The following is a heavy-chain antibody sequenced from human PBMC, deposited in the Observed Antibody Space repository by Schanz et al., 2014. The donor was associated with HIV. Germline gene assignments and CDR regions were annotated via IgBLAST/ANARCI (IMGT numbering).Heavy chain of an antibody. J-gene: IGHJ4*02. Sequence: QLQLQESGPGLVKPSDTLSLTCTVSGGSIRSSTYYWGWIRQPPGKGLEWIGSIYYSGITYYNPSLKSRVTMSVDPSPTRLPKNRPPVTAADTAVFYCVRHGAGDQPPFFDYWGRGSLVTVSS. CDR1: GGSIRSSTYY. D-gene: IGHD2-2*01. CDR2: IYYSGIT. CDR3: VRHGAGDQPPFFDY. V-gene: IGHV4-39*01.